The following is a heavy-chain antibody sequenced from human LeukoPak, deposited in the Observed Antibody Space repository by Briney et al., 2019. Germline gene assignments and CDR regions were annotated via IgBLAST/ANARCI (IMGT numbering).Heavy chain of an antibody. V-gene: IGHV3-23*01. Sequence: GGSLRLSCAASGFTFGTYAMTWVRQAPGKGLEWVSRISERGDSTYYADSVKGRFTISRDDSKSTLYLQLNSLGAEDTAVYYCAKSHSVAVWRGYFDYWGQGTLVTVSS. CDR1: GFTFGTYA. J-gene: IGHJ4*02. CDR3: AKSHSVAVWRGYFDY. D-gene: IGHD3-3*01. CDR2: ISERGDST.